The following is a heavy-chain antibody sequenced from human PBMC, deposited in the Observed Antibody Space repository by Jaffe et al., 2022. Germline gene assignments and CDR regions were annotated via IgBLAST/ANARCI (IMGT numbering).Heavy chain of an antibody. D-gene: IGHD2-15*01. V-gene: IGHV3-30*02. CDR3: AKDPKYCSGGSCYFWGFDY. Sequence: QVQLVESGGGVVQPGGSLRLSCAASGFTFSSYGMHWVRQAPGKGLEWVAFIRYDGSNKYYADSVKGRFTISRDNSKNTLYLQMNSLRAEDTAVYYCAKDPKYCSGGSCYFWGFDYWGQGTLVTVSS. CDR2: IRYDGSNK. J-gene: IGHJ4*02. CDR1: GFTFSSYG.